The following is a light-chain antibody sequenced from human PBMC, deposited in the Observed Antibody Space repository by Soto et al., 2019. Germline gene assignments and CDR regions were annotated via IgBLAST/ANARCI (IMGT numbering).Light chain of an antibody. V-gene: IGKV1-39*01. J-gene: IGKJ1*01. CDR3: QQSYSTPRT. CDR2: AAS. Sequence: DIQMTQSPSSLSASVGDRVTITCRASQSISSYLXWYQQKPGKAPKLLIYAASSLQSGVPSRFSGSGSGTDFTLTISSLQPEDFATYYCQQSYSTPRTFGQGTKVEIK. CDR1: QSISSY.